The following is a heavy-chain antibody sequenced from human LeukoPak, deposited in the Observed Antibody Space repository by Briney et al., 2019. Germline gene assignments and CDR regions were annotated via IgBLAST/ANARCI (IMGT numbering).Heavy chain of an antibody. J-gene: IGHJ4*02. CDR2: ISSSSSTI. Sequence: GGSLRLSCAASGFTFSSYSTNWVRQAPGKGLEWVSYISSSSSTIYYADSVKGRFTIFRDNAKNSLYLQMNSLRAEDTAVYYCARAPSGYYSDYWGQGTLVTVSS. CDR3: ARAPSGYYSDY. D-gene: IGHD1-26*01. V-gene: IGHV3-48*01. CDR1: GFTFSSYS.